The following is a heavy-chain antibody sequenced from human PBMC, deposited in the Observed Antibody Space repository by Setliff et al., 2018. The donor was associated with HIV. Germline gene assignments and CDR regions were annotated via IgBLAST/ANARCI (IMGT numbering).Heavy chain of an antibody. D-gene: IGHD5-18*01. J-gene: IGHJ6*03. V-gene: IGHV4-39*01. CDR3: ARHAALIKRYYYYYLDV. CDR2: TANT. Sequence: PSETLSLTCTVSGDSISTDNYHWGWIRQPPGKGLEWIGHTANTDYNPSLKSQVTVSVDTSKNQLSLRLSSVTAADTAVYYCARHAALIKRYYYYYLDVWGKGTTVTVSS. CDR1: GDSISTDNYH.